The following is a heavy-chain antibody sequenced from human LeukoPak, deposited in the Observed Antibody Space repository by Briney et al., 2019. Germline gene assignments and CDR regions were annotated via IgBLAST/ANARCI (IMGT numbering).Heavy chain of an antibody. CDR3: ARGQAYYYGSGSYFNWFDP. CDR2: INHSGST. Sequence: PSETLSLTCAVYGGSFSGYYWSWIRQPPGKGLEWIGEINHSGSTNYNPSLKSRVTISVDTSKNQFSLKLSSVTAADTAVYYCARGQAYYYGSGSYFNWFDPWGQGTLVTASS. D-gene: IGHD3-10*01. CDR1: GGSFSGYY. J-gene: IGHJ5*02. V-gene: IGHV4-34*01.